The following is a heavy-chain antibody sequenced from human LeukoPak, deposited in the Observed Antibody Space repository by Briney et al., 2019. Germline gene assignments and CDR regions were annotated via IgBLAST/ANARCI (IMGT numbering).Heavy chain of an antibody. J-gene: IGHJ4*02. CDR2: VDPEDGET. CDR3: ATAVVRGLSS. CDR1: GYTFSDYY. D-gene: IGHD3-10*01. V-gene: IGHV1-69-2*01. Sequence: ASVKISCKASGYTFSDYYMHWVQQAPGKGLEWMGRVDPEDGETIYVEKFQGRVTITADTSTDTAYMELSSLRSEDTAVYYCATAVVRGLSSWGQGTLVTVSS.